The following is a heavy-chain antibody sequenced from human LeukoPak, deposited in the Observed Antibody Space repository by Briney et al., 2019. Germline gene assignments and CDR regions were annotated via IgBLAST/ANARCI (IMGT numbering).Heavy chain of an antibody. CDR1: GSTVSSYW. Sequence: QPGRSLTLSCAASGSTVSSYWTSWVRQAPGKGLEWVANIKQDGSEKYYVDSVKGRSTISRDNAKNSLYLQMNSLRAEDTAVYYCARGGGGHYYDSSGYYYFGYFQHWGQGTLVSVSS. CDR2: IKQDGSEK. V-gene: IGHV3-7*01. J-gene: IGHJ1*01. D-gene: IGHD3-22*01. CDR3: ARGGGGHYYDSSGYYYFGYFQH.